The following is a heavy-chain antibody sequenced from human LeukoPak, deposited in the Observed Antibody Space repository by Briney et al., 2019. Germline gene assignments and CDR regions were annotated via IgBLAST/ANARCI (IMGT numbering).Heavy chain of an antibody. CDR3: ANDGWGRVGYCSSTSCSDV. D-gene: IGHD2-2*01. V-gene: IGHV3-23*01. Sequence: GGSLRLSCAASGFTFSSYAMSWVRQAPGKGLEWVSAISGSGGSTYYADSVKGRFTISRDNSKNTLYLQMNSLRAEDTAVYYCANDGWGRVGYCSSTSCSDVWGQGTTVTVSS. J-gene: IGHJ6*02. CDR2: ISGSGGST. CDR1: GFTFSSYA.